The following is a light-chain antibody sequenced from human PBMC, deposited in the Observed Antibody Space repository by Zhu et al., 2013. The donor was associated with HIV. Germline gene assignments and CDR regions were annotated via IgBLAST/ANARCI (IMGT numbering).Light chain of an antibody. CDR3: MQGTHWPPIT. CDR1: QSLVYSDGNTY. CDR2: KVS. J-gene: IGKJ5*01. Sequence: DVVLTQSPLSLPVTLGQPASISCTSSQSLVYSDGNTYLTWFQQRPGQSPRRLIYKVSNRDSGVPDRFSGSGSGIDFTLKISRVEAEDVGVYYCMQGTHWPPITFGQGTRLEIK. V-gene: IGKV2-30*01.